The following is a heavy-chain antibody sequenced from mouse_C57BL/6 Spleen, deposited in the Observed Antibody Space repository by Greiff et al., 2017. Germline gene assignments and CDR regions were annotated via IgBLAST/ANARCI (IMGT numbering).Heavy chain of an antibody. CDR1: GFTFSSYA. J-gene: IGHJ2*01. V-gene: IGHV5-4*03. CDR3: ASDRRAPYYSNYEDYLDY. CDR2: ISDGGSYT. Sequence: EVKLVESGGGLVKPGGSLKLSCAASGFTFSSYAMSWVRQTPEKRLEWVATISDGGSYTYYPDNVKGRFTISRDNAKNNLYLQMIHLKSEDTAMYDWASDRRAPYYSNYEDYLDYWGQGTTLTVSS. D-gene: IGHD2-5*01.